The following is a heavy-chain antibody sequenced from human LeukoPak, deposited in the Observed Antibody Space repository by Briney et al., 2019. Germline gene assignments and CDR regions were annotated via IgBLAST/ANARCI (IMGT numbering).Heavy chain of an antibody. CDR1: GYSFTSYW. V-gene: IGHV5-51*01. CDR2: IYPGDSDT. CDR3: GGSAGSGWYEY. J-gene: IGHJ4*02. D-gene: IGHD6-19*01. Sequence: GESLKISCKGSGYSFTSYWIGWVRQLPGKGLEWMGIIYPGDSDTRYSPSFQGQVTISADKSISPAYLQWSSRKAWATAMDYCGGSAGSGWYEYWGQGTLVTVSS.